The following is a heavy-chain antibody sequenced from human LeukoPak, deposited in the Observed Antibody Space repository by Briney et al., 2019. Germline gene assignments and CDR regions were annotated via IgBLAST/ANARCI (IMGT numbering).Heavy chain of an antibody. CDR3: AKEGYYGSGSFPDY. V-gene: IGHV3-30*02. CDR1: GFTFSSYG. Sequence: GGSLRLSCAASGFTFSSYGMHWVRQAPGNGLEWVAFIRYDGSNKYYADSVKGRFTISRDNSKNTLYLQMNSLRAEDTAVYYCAKEGYYGSGSFPDYWGPGTLVTVYS. D-gene: IGHD3-10*01. CDR2: IRYDGSNK. J-gene: IGHJ4*02.